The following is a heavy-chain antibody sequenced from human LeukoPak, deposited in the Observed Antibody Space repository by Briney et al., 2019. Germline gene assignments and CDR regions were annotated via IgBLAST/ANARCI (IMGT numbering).Heavy chain of an antibody. D-gene: IGHD3-10*01. J-gene: IGHJ5*02. Sequence: GRSLRLSCAASGFTFSSYAMHWVRQAPGKGLEWVAVISYDGSNKYYAVSVKGRFTISRDNSKNTLYLQMNSLRAEDTAVYYCARDLGVNWFDPWGQGTLVTVSS. V-gene: IGHV3-30*04. CDR1: GFTFSSYA. CDR2: ISYDGSNK. CDR3: ARDLGVNWFDP.